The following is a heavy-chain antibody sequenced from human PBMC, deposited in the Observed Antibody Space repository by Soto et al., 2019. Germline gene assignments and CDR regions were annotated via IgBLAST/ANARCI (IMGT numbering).Heavy chain of an antibody. CDR3: VSQRTTVPTQAYFDY. Sequence: SETMSLTCTVSGGSVTNSSYYWGWIRQSPGKGLEWIGSVYYRGRSYSKSSVKSRVTISVDTSKNRFSLSLNSVTASDTAVYFCVSQRTTVPTQAYFDYWGPGALVTVSS. V-gene: IGHV4-39*01. J-gene: IGHJ4*02. CDR2: VYYRGRS. CDR1: GGSVTNSSYY. D-gene: IGHD4-17*01.